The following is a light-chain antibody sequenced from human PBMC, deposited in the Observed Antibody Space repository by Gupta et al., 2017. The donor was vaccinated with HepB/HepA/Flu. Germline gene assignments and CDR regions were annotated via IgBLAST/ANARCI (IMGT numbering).Light chain of an antibody. CDR1: QSVSSN. CDR2: GAS. J-gene: IGKJ4*01. V-gene: IGKV3-15*01. CDR3: QQYNNWPPLT. Sequence: EIVMTQSPATLSVSPGERATLSCRASQSVSSNLAWYQQKPGQAPRLLIYGASTRATGIPARFSGSVSGTEFTITISSLQSEDFAVYYCQQYNNWPPLTFGGGTKVEIK.